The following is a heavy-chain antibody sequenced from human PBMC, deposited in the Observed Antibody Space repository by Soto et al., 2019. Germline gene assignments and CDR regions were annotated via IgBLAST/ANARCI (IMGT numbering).Heavy chain of an antibody. J-gene: IGHJ4*02. CDR3: ARDLAKGGGSAGFDY. D-gene: IGHD2-15*01. Sequence: ASVKVSCKASGYTCTAKYIHWVRQAPGQGFEWMGWINPKSGGTKYPQKFQGRVTMTRDTSLSTVYMTLTRLTSDDTAVYYCARDLAKGGGSAGFDYWGQGTRVTVYS. CDR1: GYTCTAKY. CDR2: INPKSGGT. V-gene: IGHV1-2*02.